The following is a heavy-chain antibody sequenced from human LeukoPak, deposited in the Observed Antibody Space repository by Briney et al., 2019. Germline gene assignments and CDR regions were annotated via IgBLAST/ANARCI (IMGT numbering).Heavy chain of an antibody. Sequence: SETLSLTCTVSGDSISSYYWTWIRQPPGKGLEWIGHIYYGGNTNYNPSLKSRVTISLDTSKNQFSLKLTSVTAADTAMYYCARREAKTPNYFDYWGQGALVTVSS. CDR2: IYYGGNT. CDR3: ARREAKTPNYFDY. CDR1: GDSISSYY. V-gene: IGHV4-59*08. J-gene: IGHJ4*02.